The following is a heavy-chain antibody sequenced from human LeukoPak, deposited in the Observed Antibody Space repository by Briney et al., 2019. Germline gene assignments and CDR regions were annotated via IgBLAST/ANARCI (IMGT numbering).Heavy chain of an antibody. V-gene: IGHV3-30*18. D-gene: IGHD3-16*01. J-gene: IGHJ6*02. CDR1: GFTFSSYG. CDR2: ISYDGSNK. CDR3: AKGLILERHYYGMDV. Sequence: SGGSLRLSCAASGFTFSSYGMHWVRQAPGKGLEWVAVISYDGSNKYYADSVKGRFTISSDNSKNTLYLQMNSLRAEDTAVYYCAKGLILERHYYGMDVWGQGTTVTVSS.